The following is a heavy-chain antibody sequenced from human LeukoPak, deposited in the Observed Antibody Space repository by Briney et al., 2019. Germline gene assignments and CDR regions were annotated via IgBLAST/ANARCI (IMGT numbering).Heavy chain of an antibody. D-gene: IGHD6-6*01. J-gene: IGHJ4*02. CDR2: ISSSSYI. CDR1: GFTFSSYS. CDR3: ARGWGFGQLVAY. Sequence: GGSLRLSCAASGFTFSSYSMNWVRQAPGKGLEWVSSISSSSYIYYADSVKGRFTISRDNAKNSLYLQMNSLRAEDTAVYYCARGWGFGQLVAYWGQGTLVTVSS. V-gene: IGHV3-21*01.